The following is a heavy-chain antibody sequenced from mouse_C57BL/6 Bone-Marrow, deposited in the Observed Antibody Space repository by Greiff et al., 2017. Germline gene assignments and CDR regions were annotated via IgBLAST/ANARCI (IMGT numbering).Heavy chain of an antibody. CDR3: ANDYAYYFDY. D-gene: IGHD2-4*01. CDR2: IYPRSGNT. J-gene: IGHJ2*01. Sequence: QVQLKQSGAELARPGASVKLSCKASGYTFTSYGISWVKQRTGQGLEWIGEIYPRSGNTYYNEKFKGKATLTADKSSSTAYMELRSLPSADSAVYFCANDYAYYFDYWGQGTTLTVSS. CDR1: GYTFTSYG. V-gene: IGHV1-81*01.